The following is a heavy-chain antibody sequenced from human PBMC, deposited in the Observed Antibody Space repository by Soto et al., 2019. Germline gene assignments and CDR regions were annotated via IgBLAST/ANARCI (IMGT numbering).Heavy chain of an antibody. Sequence: GGSLRLSCAASGFTFSNYAMHWVRQAPGKGLEWVSGISGPGVTTYYAGSVKGRFTISSDDSKTTLYLHMSSLTDEDAAVFYCAQNSGYFISRQNHHYIMYFWGQGTTVTAYS. CDR3: AQNSGYFISRQNHHYIMYF. D-gene: IGHD6-25*01. CDR1: GFTFSNYA. J-gene: IGHJ6*02. CDR2: ISGPGVTT. V-gene: IGHV3-23*01.